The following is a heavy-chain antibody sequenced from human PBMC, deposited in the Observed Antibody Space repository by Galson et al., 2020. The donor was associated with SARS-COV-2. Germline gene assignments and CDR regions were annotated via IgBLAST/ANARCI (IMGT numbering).Heavy chain of an antibody. J-gene: IGHJ4*02. CDR1: GGSISSSNYY. V-gene: IGHV4-39*01. Sequence: SETLSLTCTVSGGSISSSNYYWGWVRQPPGEGLDWFGSIYYTESNYYNPSLTSRVTMSVDTSRNQFALKLSSVTAADTAVYYCARQILTGYYSFYYFDVWGQGTLVTVSS. CDR2: IYYTESN. CDR3: ARQILTGYYSFYYFDV. D-gene: IGHD3-9*01.